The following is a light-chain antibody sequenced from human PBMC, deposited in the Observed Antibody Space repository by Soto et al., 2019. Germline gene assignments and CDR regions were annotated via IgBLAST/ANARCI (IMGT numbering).Light chain of an antibody. CDR1: QSISSR. Sequence: DIQMTGSPSTLSASVGDRVTITCGASQSISSRLAWYQQKPGKAPKLLIYDASSLESGVPSRFSGSGSGTEFTLTISSLQPDDFATYYCQQYNSYSWTFGQGTKVDIK. J-gene: IGKJ1*01. V-gene: IGKV1-5*01. CDR3: QQYNSYSWT. CDR2: DAS.